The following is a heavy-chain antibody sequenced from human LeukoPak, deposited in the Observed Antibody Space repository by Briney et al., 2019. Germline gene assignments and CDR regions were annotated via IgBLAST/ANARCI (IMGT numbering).Heavy chain of an antibody. V-gene: IGHV3-23*01. D-gene: IGHD5-24*01. CDR2: ISGSGGST. CDR3: AKVEMATTYYYYYGMDV. CDR1: GFTFSSYA. J-gene: IGHJ6*02. Sequence: GSLRLSCAASGFTFSSYAMSWVRQAPGKGLEWVSAISGSGGSTYYADSVKGRFTISRDNSKNTLYLQMNSLRAEDTAVYYCAKVEMATTYYYYYGMDVWGQGTTVTVSS.